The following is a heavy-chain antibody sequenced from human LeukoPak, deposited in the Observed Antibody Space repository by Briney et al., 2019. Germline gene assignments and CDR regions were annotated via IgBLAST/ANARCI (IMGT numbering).Heavy chain of an antibody. Sequence: GGSLRLSCAGSGFTFRRPWMTWVRQAPGKGLEWVASIIQDGDVQHYLDSVKGRFTISRDNAENSLYLQMNSLRAEDTAVYYCAKLLGDVTTFDYWGQGTLVTVSS. CDR3: AKLLGDVTTFDY. D-gene: IGHD1-26*01. CDR1: GFTFRRPW. J-gene: IGHJ4*02. V-gene: IGHV3-7*01. CDR2: IIQDGDVQ.